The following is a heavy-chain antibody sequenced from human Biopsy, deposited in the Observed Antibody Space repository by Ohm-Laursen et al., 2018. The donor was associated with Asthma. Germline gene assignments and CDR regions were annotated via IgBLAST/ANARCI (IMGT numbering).Heavy chain of an antibody. CDR1: GFTFGDYC. Sequence: GSLRLSCTASGFTFGDYCMSWVRQVPGQGLEWVANIKHDGSEKNHVDSLKGRFTISRDNAKNLLFLQMNSLRAEDTAVYYCARPRWGPYGHWGQGTLVTVSS. V-gene: IGHV3-7*01. CDR3: ARPRWGPYGH. CDR2: IKHDGSEK. D-gene: IGHD4-17*01. J-gene: IGHJ4*02.